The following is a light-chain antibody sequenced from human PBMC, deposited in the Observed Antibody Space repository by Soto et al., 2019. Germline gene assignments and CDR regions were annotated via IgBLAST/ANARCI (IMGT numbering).Light chain of an antibody. J-gene: IGKJ2*01. Sequence: VLTQSPGTLSLSAGDRATLSCRASQSVSSSSFAWYQQKPGQAPRLLIFGTSARATGIPDRFRGSGSGTEFTLTFTRLEPEDFAVYYCQQYGNSRFTFGRGTKLEIK. CDR2: GTS. CDR3: QQYGNSRFT. CDR1: QSVSSSS. V-gene: IGKV3-20*01.